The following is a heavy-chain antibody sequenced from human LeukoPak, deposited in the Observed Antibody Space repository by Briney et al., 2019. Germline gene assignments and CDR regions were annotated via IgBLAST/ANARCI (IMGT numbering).Heavy chain of an antibody. Sequence: SETLSLTCAVYGGSFSGYYWSWIRQPPGKGLEWIGEINHSGSTNYNPSLKSRVTISVDTSKNQFSLKLSSVTAADTAVYYGARGSSSRFDAFDIWGQGTMVTVSS. V-gene: IGHV4-34*01. D-gene: IGHD3-3*01. CDR1: GGSFSGYY. CDR2: INHSGST. CDR3: ARGSSSRFDAFDI. J-gene: IGHJ3*02.